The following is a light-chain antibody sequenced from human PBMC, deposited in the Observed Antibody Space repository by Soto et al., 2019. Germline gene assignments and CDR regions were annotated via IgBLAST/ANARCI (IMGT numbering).Light chain of an antibody. Sequence: QSALTQPASVSGSPGQSVTISCTGTSSDFGSYKFVSWYQHHPGKVPKVIIYETSKRPSGVSDRFSGSKSGNTASLTISGLQAEDEADYYCFSFSRTNTHVFGRGTKV. CDR1: SSDFGSYKF. CDR3: FSFSRTNTHV. V-gene: IGLV2-23*01. CDR2: ETS. J-gene: IGLJ1*01.